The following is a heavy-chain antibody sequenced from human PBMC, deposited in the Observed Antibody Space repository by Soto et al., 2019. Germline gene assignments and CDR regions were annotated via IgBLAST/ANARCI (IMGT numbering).Heavy chain of an antibody. CDR3: AKDRSPGATTWNVY. D-gene: IGHD1-26*01. Sequence: DVQLLESGGALVQPGGSLRLSCVASGFTFSSNAMNWVRQAPGKGLEWVSTISGSGVAKHYADSVKGRFTISRDNSNNTVFLQMNSLRAEDAAVYYCAKDRSPGATTWNVYWGHGTLVTVSS. J-gene: IGHJ4*01. V-gene: IGHV3-23*01. CDR1: GFTFSSNA. CDR2: ISGSGVAK.